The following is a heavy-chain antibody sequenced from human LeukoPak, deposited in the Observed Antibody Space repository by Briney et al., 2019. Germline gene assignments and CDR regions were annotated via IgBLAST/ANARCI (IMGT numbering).Heavy chain of an antibody. CDR2: IDPYNGHT. V-gene: IGHV1-18*01. Sequence: ASVKVSCKASGYIFRKYAITWVRQAPGQGLEWMGWIDPYNGHTNRAQNFQGRVSMSTDTLTNTADMELTRLRSDDTAVYYCAREVPYDSSRYYQPFDYWGQGTLVTVSS. J-gene: IGHJ4*02. CDR1: GYIFRKYA. D-gene: IGHD3-22*01. CDR3: AREVPYDSSRYYQPFDY.